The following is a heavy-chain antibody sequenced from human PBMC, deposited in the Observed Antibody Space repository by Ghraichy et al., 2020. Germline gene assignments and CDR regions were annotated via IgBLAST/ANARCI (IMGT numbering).Heavy chain of an antibody. D-gene: IGHD7-27*01. J-gene: IGHJ4*01. V-gene: IGHV3-53*01. CDR2: LYDETNI. Sequence: GESLNISCAASGLSVRSNYISWVRQAPGKGLEWVSVLYDETNIEYLDSVKGRFTISRDISKNTLYLQMNSLRAEDTAVYYCVTPRLPPYWGGPFDYWGHGTLVTVSS. CDR3: VTPRLPPYWGGPFDY. CDR1: GLSVRSNY.